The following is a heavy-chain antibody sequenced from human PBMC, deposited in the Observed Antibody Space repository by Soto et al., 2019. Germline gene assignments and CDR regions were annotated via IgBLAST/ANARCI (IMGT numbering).Heavy chain of an antibody. CDR2: ICNNRSNK. Sequence: PGGSLRLSCAASGFTFSSYGMHWVRQAPGKGLEWVSFICNNRSNKNYADSVKGRFTISRDNAKNSLYLQMNSLRAEDTAVYYCARYLRGYSYGRSFRFDPWGQGTLVTVSS. CDR3: ARYLRGYSYGRSFRFDP. D-gene: IGHD5-18*01. J-gene: IGHJ5*02. V-gene: IGHV3-33*01. CDR1: GFTFSSYG.